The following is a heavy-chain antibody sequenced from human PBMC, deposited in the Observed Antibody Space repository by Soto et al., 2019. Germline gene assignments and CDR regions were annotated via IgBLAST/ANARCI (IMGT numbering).Heavy chain of an antibody. CDR2: IIPIFGTA. Sequence: SVKVSCKASGGTFSSYAISWVRQAPGQGLEWIGGIIPIFGTANYAQKFQGRVTITADESTSTAYMELSSLRSEDTAVYYCARMYSSGWYYFDYWGQGTLVTVSS. V-gene: IGHV1-69*13. D-gene: IGHD6-19*01. J-gene: IGHJ4*02. CDR1: GGTFSSYA. CDR3: ARMYSSGWYYFDY.